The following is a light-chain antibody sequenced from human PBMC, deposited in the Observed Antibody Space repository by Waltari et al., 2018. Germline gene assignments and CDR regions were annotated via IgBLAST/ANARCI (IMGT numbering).Light chain of an antibody. CDR3: SSFAGSNTVK. V-gene: IGLV2-8*01. J-gene: IGLJ2*01. CDR2: EVS. Sequence: QSALTQPPSASGSPGQSVTISFTGTSSDVGGYNYVPWYQQYPGKAPKLIVYEVSKRPSGVPDRFSGSKSGNTASLTVSGLQAEDEADYYCSSFAGSNTVKFGGGTKLTVL. CDR1: SSDVGGYNY.